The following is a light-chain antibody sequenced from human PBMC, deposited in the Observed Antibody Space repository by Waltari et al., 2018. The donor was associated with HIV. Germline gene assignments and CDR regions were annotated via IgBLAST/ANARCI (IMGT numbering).Light chain of an antibody. Sequence: QSVLTQPPSVSGAPGQRVTISCTGSSSNIGAGYDVHWYQQLPGTAPKHLISGNHHRASGVPDRVSGSKSDTSASLAITGLQSEDEAYYYCQSYDSTLSGSDWVFGGGTKLTVL. J-gene: IGLJ3*02. CDR2: GNH. CDR3: QSYDSTLSGSDWV. V-gene: IGLV1-40*01. CDR1: SSNIGAGYD.